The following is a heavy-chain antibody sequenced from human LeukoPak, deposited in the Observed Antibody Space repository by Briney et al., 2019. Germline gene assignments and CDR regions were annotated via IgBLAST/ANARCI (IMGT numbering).Heavy chain of an antibody. Sequence: ASVKVSCKASGYTFTGYYIQWVRQAPGQGLECMGWVNPNSGGTKYAQKFQGRVTMTRDTSISTAYVELSRLRSDDTAIYYCARVAVAGTFEYYLDYWGQGSLVIVSS. CDR1: GYTFTGYY. J-gene: IGHJ4*02. D-gene: IGHD6-19*01. V-gene: IGHV1-2*02. CDR2: VNPNSGGT. CDR3: ARVAVAGTFEYYLDY.